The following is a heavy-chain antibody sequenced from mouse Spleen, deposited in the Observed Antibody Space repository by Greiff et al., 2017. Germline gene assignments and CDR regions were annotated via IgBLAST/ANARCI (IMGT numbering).Heavy chain of an antibody. CDR1: GFTFSSYA. V-gene: IGHV5-6-5*01. Sequence: EVKLVESGGGLVKPGGSLKLSCAASGFTFSSYAMSWVRQTPEKRLEWVASISSGGSTYYPDSVKGRFTISRDNARNILYLQMSSLRSEDTAMYYCARAEGYYGSSPAWFAYWGQGTLVTVSA. D-gene: IGHD1-1*01. CDR3: ARAEGYYGSSPAWFAY. J-gene: IGHJ3*01. CDR2: ISSGGST.